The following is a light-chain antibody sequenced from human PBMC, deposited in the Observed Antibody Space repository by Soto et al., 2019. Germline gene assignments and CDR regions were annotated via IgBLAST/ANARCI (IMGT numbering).Light chain of an antibody. CDR2: DVS. CDR1: SSDVGAYNH. V-gene: IGLV2-11*01. J-gene: IGLJ1*01. Sequence: QSALTQPRSVSGSPGQSVTISCTGTSSDVGAYNHVSWYQQYPGKAPKLTIYDVSKRPSGVPDRFSGSKSGNTASLTISGLQAEYEADYYCCSYAGSYIYVFGTGTKVTVL. CDR3: CSYAGSYIYV.